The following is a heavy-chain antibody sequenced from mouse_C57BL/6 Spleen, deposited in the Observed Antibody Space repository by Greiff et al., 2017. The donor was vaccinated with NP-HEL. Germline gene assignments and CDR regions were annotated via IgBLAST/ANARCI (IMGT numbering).Heavy chain of an antibody. CDR1: GYAFSSSW. D-gene: IGHD1-1*01. V-gene: IGHV1-82*01. CDR3: ARGGYYYGSSPYYFDY. J-gene: IGHJ2*01. Sequence: QVQLKQSGPELVKPGASVKISCKASGYAFSSSWMNWVKQRPGKGLEWIGRIYPGDGDTNYNGKFKGKATLTADKSSSTAYMQLSSLTSEDSAVYFCARGGYYYGSSPYYFDYWGQGTTLTVSS. CDR2: IYPGDGDT.